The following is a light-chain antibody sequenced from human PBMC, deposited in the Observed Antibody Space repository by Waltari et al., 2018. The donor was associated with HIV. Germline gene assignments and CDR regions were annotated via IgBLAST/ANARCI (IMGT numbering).Light chain of an antibody. CDR2: VGS. CDR3: MQSLQTPWT. Sequence: EIILSQSPLSLPATPGEPASISCRSNQSLLHSNGYNYLDWYLQRPGQPPRLLISVGSDPASGVPDRFSGSGAGTEFMLKISKVEAEDVGIYYCMQSLQTPWTFGQGTKVEVK. CDR1: QSLLHSNGYNY. J-gene: IGKJ1*01. V-gene: IGKV2-28*01.